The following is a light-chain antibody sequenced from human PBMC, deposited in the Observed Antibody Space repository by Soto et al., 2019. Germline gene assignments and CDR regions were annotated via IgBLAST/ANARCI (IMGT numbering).Light chain of an antibody. J-gene: IGKJ4*01. CDR1: QSIDSY. CDR2: AAS. V-gene: IGKV1-39*01. Sequence: DIQMTQSPSSLSAFVGDRVTITCRASQSIDSYLNWYQQKPGRAPMLLIYAASTLQSGVPSRFSGSGSGTDFTLTISSLQPEDFATYYCQQSYSTPLTFGGGTKVEI. CDR3: QQSYSTPLT.